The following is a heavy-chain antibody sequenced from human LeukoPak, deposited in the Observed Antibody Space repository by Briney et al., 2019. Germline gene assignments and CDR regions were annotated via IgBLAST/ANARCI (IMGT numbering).Heavy chain of an antibody. Sequence: PSETLSLTCTVSGGSISSGSYYWSWIRQPAGEGLEWIGRIYTSGSTNYNPSLKSRVTISVDTSKNQFSLKLSSVTAADTAVYYCARGNYYYYMDVWGKGTTVTVSS. V-gene: IGHV4-61*02. D-gene: IGHD2/OR15-2a*01. CDR2: IYTSGST. CDR1: GGSISSGSYY. CDR3: ARGNYYYYMDV. J-gene: IGHJ6*03.